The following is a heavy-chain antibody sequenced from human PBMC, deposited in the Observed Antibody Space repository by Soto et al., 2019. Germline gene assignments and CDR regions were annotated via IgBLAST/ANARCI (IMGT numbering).Heavy chain of an antibody. J-gene: IGHJ4*02. CDR1: GDSLSNYY. Sequence: SETLSLTCTVSGDSLSNYYWSWIRQPPGKGLEWIGYIYYSGKTNYNPSLKSRVTISVDTSRNQFSLKLTSVTAADTAVYYCARDRAYYDSNGLYFDYWGQGTLVTVSS. V-gene: IGHV4-59*01. D-gene: IGHD3-22*01. CDR3: ARDRAYYDSNGLYFDY. CDR2: IYYSGKT.